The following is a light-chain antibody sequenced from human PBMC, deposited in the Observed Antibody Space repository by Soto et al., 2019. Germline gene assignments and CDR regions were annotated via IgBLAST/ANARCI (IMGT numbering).Light chain of an antibody. CDR1: SSDVGGYNY. V-gene: IGLV2-8*01. CDR3: LSYADTADV. Sequence: QSALTQPPSESGSPGQSVTISCAGTSSDVGGYNYVSWYQQYPGKVPKLMIYEVSERPSGVPDRFSGSKSGNTAFLTVSGLQAEDEADYYCLSYADTADVFGTGTKLTVL. CDR2: EVS. J-gene: IGLJ1*01.